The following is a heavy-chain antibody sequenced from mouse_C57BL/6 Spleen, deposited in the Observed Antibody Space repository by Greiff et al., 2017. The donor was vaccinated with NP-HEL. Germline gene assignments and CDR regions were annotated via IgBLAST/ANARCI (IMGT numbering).Heavy chain of an antibody. Sequence: EVQLQQSGPELVKPGASVKISCKASGYTFTDYYMNWVKQSHGKSLEWIGDINPNNGGTSYNQKFKGKATLTVDKSSTTAYMELRSLTSEDSAVYYCAVSMGYYFDDWGQGTTLTVSS. D-gene: IGHD2-3*01. CDR3: AVSMGYYFDD. CDR2: INPNNGGT. CDR1: GYTFTDYY. J-gene: IGHJ2*01. V-gene: IGHV1-26*01.